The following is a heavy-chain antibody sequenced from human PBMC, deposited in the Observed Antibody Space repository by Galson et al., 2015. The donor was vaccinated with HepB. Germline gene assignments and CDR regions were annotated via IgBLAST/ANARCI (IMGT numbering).Heavy chain of an antibody. CDR1: GGTFGSYG. CDR3: ARDFVPHCTSTGCFQTWGDYYYGMDV. J-gene: IGHJ6*02. V-gene: IGHV1-69*13. CDR2: IIPFFGTS. D-gene: IGHD2-2*01. Sequence: SVKVSCKASGGTFGSYGISWVRQAPGQGLEWMGGIIPFFGTSNYAQKFQGRVTFTADESTSTAYMELTSLKSEDTAIYYCARDFVPHCTSTGCFQTWGDYYYGMDVCGQGTTVTV.